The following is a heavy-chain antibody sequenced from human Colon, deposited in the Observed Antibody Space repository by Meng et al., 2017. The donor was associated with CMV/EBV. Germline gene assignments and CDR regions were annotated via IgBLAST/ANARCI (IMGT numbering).Heavy chain of an antibody. CDR3: ARAYDFWSGYSYYLDD. V-gene: IGHV1-2*02. CDR2: IKTNSGGT. CDR1: TFSGYY. Sequence: TFSGYYIHWVRQAPGQGPEWMGYIKTNSGGTNSPQKFLGRVTMTRDTSINTAYMELSRLRSDDTAVYYCARAYDFWSGYSYYLDDWGQGTLVTVSS. J-gene: IGHJ4*02. D-gene: IGHD3-3*01.